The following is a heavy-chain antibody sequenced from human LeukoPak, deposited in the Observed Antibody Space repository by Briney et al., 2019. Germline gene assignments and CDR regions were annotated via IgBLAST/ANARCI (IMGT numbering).Heavy chain of an antibody. D-gene: IGHD6-19*01. V-gene: IGHV3-30-3*01. CDR1: GFTFSSYA. J-gene: IGHJ6*02. CDR3: ARDWSEGSSGWYYYGMDV. CDR2: ISYDGSNK. Sequence: PGRSLRLSCAASGFTFSSYAMHWVRQAPGNGLEWVAVISYDGSNKYYADSVKGRFTISRDNSKNTLYLQMNSLRAEDTAVYYCARDWSEGSSGWYYYGMDVWGQGTTVTVSS.